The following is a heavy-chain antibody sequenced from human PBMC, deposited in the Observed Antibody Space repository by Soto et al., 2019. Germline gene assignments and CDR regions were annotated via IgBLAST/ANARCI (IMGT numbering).Heavy chain of an antibody. CDR1: GFTFSSYW. D-gene: IGHD1-26*01. CDR2: INSDGSST. V-gene: IGHV3-74*01. CDR3: ARGMWERYYYYGMDV. J-gene: IGHJ6*02. Sequence: EVQLVESGGGLVQPGGSLRLSCAASGFTFSSYWMHWVHQAPGKGLVWVSRINSDGSSTSYADSVKGRFTISRDNAKNTLYLQMNSLRAEDTAVYYCARGMWERYYYYGMDVWGQGTTVTVSS.